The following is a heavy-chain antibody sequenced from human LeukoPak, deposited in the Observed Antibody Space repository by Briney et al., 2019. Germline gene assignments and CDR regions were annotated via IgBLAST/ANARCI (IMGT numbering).Heavy chain of an antibody. CDR2: INSASTTI. D-gene: IGHD3-10*01. V-gene: IGHV3-48*02. J-gene: IGHJ4*02. CDR1: GFTFSSYT. CDR3: AKVREIMFRGPQDY. Sequence: PGGSLRLSCAASGFTFSSYTMNWVRQAPGQGLEWVSYINSASTTIYYADSVKGRLTISRDNAKNSLYLQMSSLKDEDTAVYYCAKVREIMFRGPQDYWGQGTLVTVSS.